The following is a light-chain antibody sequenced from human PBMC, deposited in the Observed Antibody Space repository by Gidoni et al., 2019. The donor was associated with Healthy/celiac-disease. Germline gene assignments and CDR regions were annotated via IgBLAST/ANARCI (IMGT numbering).Light chain of an antibody. CDR1: QSLRHSNGYNY. CDR3: IQALQTPGWT. Sequence: DIVMTQSPRSLPVTPGEPGSNSCRSSQSLRHSNGYNYLDWYLQKHRPSPPLLIYLGSTRASGVPARFSGSGSATDFTLNISRVQAEDVCAYYCIQALQTPGWTFGQGTKVEIK. V-gene: IGKV2-28*01. J-gene: IGKJ1*01. CDR2: LGS.